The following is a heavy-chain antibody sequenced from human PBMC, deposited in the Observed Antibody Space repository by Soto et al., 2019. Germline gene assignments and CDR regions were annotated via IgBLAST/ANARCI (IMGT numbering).Heavy chain of an antibody. J-gene: IGHJ5*02. Sequence: PSETLSLTCAFSGCSISSTNWWTWVRQSPGKGLEWIGEIYHSGSTNYNPSLRGRVTISVEKSNNQFSLKMRYLTAADTAVYFCATLPPRIELSVLPIPTWGQGTLVTVSS. D-gene: IGHD2-8*02. CDR3: ATLPPRIELSVLPIPT. CDR1: GCSISSTNW. V-gene: IGHV4-4*02. CDR2: IYHSGST.